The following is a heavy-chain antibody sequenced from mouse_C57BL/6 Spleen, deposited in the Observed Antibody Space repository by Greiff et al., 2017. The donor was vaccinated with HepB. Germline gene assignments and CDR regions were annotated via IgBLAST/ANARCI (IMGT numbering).Heavy chain of an antibody. J-gene: IGHJ4*01. V-gene: IGHV5-4*01. CDR3: ARDGPYSNYGYAMDY. CDR2: ISDGGSYT. D-gene: IGHD2-5*01. Sequence: EVKLMESGGGLVKPGGSLKLSCAASGFTFSSYAMSWVRQTPEKRLEWVATISDGGSYTYYPDNVKGRFTISRDNAKNNLYLQMSHLKSEDTAMYYCARDGPYSNYGYAMDYWGQGTSVTVSS. CDR1: GFTFSSYA.